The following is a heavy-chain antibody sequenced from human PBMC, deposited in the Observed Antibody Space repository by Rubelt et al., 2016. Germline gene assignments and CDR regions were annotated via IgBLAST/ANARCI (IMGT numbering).Heavy chain of an antibody. J-gene: IGHJ4*02. V-gene: IGHV3-7*03. CDR2: INQDASEK. CDR1: GFTVSSNY. CDR3: ARLGDNSGYVDY. Sequence: EVQLVESGGGLVQPGGSLRLSCAASGFTVSSNYMSWVRQAPGKGLEWVASINQDASEKHYVDSVWGRFTVSRDSPKNTLYLQMNSRRVEDTAVYYCARLGDNSGYVDYWGQGTLVTVSS. D-gene: IGHD3-22*01.